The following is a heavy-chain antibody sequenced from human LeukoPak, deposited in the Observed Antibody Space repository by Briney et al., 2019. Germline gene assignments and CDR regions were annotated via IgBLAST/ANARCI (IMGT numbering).Heavy chain of an antibody. J-gene: IGHJ4*02. CDR1: GYTFTNNY. CDR2: IIPIFGTA. D-gene: IGHD2-15*01. V-gene: IGHV1-69*06. Sequence: GASVNVSCKAFGYTFTNNYMHWVRQAPGQGLEWMGGIIPIFGTANYAQNFQGRVTITADKTTSTVYMEQSSLISDDTAVYYCASRSTVSEHPDSSGYKEYWGQGTLVTVSS. CDR3: ASRSTVSEHPDSSGYKEY.